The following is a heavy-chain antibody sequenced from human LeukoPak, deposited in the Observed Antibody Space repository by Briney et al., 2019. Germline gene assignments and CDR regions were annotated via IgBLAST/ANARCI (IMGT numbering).Heavy chain of an antibody. J-gene: IGHJ4*02. D-gene: IGHD1-26*01. CDR1: GGSISSGGYY. V-gene: IGHV4-30-2*01. Sequence: PSETLSLTCTVSGGSISSGGYYWSWIRQPPGKGLEWIGEIYHSGSTNYNPSLKSRVTISVDKSKNQFSLKLSSVTAADTAVYYCASSSGSYVFDYWGQGTLVTVSS. CDR3: ASSSGSYVFDY. CDR2: IYHSGST.